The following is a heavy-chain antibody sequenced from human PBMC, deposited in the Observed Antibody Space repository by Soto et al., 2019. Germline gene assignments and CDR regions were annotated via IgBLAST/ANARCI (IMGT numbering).Heavy chain of an antibody. D-gene: IGHD2-15*01. CDR3: AREGRSCSGGSCSNNWFDP. J-gene: IGHJ5*02. CDR1: GYTFTGYY. Sequence: WASVKVSCKASGYTFTGYYMHWVRQAPGQGLEWMGWINPNSGGTNYAQKFQGRVTMTRDTSISTAYMELSRLRSDDTAVYYCAREGRSCSGGSCSNNWFDPWGQGTLVTVSS. V-gene: IGHV1-2*02. CDR2: INPNSGGT.